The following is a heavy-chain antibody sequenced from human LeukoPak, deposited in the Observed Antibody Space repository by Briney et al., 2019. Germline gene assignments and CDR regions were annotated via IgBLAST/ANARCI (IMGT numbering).Heavy chain of an antibody. D-gene: IGHD3-9*01. Sequence: GGSLRLSCAASGFTFSRYWMHWVRQAPGRGPVWVSRINTDGSRTDYADSVKGRFTISRDNARNTLYLQMNSLGAEDTAVYYCASDFTGYDDYWGQGTLVTVSS. CDR2: INTDGSRT. J-gene: IGHJ4*02. CDR3: ASDFTGYDDY. CDR1: GFTFSRYW. V-gene: IGHV3-74*01.